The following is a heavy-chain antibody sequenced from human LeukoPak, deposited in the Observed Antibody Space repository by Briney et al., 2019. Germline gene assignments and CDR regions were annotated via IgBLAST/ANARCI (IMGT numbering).Heavy chain of an antibody. CDR1: GYTFTSYG. D-gene: IGHD2-2*01. CDR2: ISAYNGNT. J-gene: IGHJ3*02. CDR3: AREDLGVVPAAITRLYAFDI. V-gene: IGHV1-18*01. Sequence: ASVKVSCKASGYTFTSYGISWVRQAPGQGLEWTGWISAYNGNTNYAQKLQGRVTMTTDTSTSTAYMELRSLRSDDTAVYYCAREDLGVVPAAITRLYAFDIWGQGTMVTVSS.